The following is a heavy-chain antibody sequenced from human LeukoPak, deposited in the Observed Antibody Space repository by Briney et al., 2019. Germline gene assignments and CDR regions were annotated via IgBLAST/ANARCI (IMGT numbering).Heavy chain of an antibody. V-gene: IGHV4-4*02. Sequence: PSGTLSLTCAVSGGSITTTNWWSWVRQPPVKGLEWIGEVHLNGATNYNPSLESRFSMSIDKSNNHLSLEVTSVTAADTAMYYCTRGSGAFSPFGFCGQGTLVTVSS. CDR2: VHLNGAT. J-gene: IGHJ4*02. D-gene: IGHD1-26*01. CDR3: TRGSGAFSPFGF. CDR1: GGSITTTNW.